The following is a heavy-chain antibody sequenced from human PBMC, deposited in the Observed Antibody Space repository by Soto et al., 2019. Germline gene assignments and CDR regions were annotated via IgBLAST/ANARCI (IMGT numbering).Heavy chain of an antibody. CDR2: INSDGSST. V-gene: IGHV3-74*01. CDR3: ARTFYSSGLKPY. D-gene: IGHD6-19*01. Sequence: EVQLVESGGGLVQPGGSVRLSCAASGFTISTYWMHWVRQVPGKGLVWVSRINSDGSSTTYADSVKGRFTISRDNAKNTQYLQMNSLRAEDTAVYSCARTFYSSGLKPYLGQGTLVTVSS. CDR1: GFTISTYW. J-gene: IGHJ4*02.